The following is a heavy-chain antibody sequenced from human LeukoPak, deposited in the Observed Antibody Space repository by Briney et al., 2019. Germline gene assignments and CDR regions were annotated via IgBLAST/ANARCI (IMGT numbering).Heavy chain of an antibody. V-gene: IGHV3-7*03. CDR2: IKQDGSEK. J-gene: IGHJ4*02. CDR3: ARDRTGFY. CDR1: GFTFGSYW. Sequence: GGSLRLSCAASGFTFGSYWMSWVRQAPGKGLEWVANIKQDGSEKYYVDSVKGRFTISRDNAENSLSLQMNSLRAEDTAVYYCARDRTGFYWGQGTLVTVSS. D-gene: IGHD1-1*01.